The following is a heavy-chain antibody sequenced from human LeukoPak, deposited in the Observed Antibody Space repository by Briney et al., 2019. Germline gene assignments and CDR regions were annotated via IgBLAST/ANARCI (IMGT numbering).Heavy chain of an antibody. CDR3: ARVVFDSSFGETYYFDY. CDR1: GYSFTSYW. V-gene: IGHV5-51*01. D-gene: IGHD6-6*01. Sequence: GESLKISCKGSGYSFTSYWIGWVRQMPGKGLEWMGIIYPGDSDTRYSPSFQGQVTISADKSISTAYLQWSSLKASDTAMYYCARVVFDSSFGETYYFDYWGQGTPVTVSS. CDR2: IYPGDSDT. J-gene: IGHJ4*02.